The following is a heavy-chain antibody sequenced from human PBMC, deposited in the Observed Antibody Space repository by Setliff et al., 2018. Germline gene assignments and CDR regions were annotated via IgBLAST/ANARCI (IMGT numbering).Heavy chain of an antibody. CDR3: ARSAVAVPGQFYFDN. CDR1: GFTFSSHW. CDR2: IKEDGSET. V-gene: IGHV3-7*01. D-gene: IGHD6-19*01. Sequence: PSETLSLSCAASGFTFSSHWMSWVRQAPGKGLEWVANIKEDGSETDYADSVKGRFTISRDEAKNSLYLQMNSLRTEDTAVYYCARSAVAVPGQFYFDNWGQGTQVTVSS. J-gene: IGHJ4*02.